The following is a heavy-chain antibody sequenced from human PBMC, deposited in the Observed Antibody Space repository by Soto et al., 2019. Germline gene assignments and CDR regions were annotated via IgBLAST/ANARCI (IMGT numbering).Heavy chain of an antibody. CDR1: GFTFSSYA. V-gene: IGHV3-23*01. CDR2: ISGSGGST. D-gene: IGHD3-22*01. Sequence: GGSLRLSCAASGFTFSSYAMSWVRQAPGKGLEWVSAISGSGGSTYYADSVKGRFTISRDNSKNTLYLQMNSLRAEDTAVYYCAKDRNYYDSSGYLDYWGQGTLVIVSS. J-gene: IGHJ4*02. CDR3: AKDRNYYDSSGYLDY.